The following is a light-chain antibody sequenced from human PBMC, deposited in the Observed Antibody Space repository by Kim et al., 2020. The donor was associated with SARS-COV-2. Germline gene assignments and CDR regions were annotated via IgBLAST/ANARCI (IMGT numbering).Light chain of an antibody. J-gene: IGLJ2*01. CDR3: QSRDSGGNVL. CDR1: SLRSYY. CDR2: GRN. V-gene: IGLV3-19*01. Sequence: VALGQTVRITCQGDSLRSYYATWYQQRPRQATVLVIYGRNNRPSGIPDRFSGSSSGNTASLTISGAQAEDEADFYCQSRDSGGNVLFGGGTQLTVL.